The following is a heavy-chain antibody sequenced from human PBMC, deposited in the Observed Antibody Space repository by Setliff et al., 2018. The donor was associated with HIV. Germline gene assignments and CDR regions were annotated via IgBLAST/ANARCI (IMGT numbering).Heavy chain of an antibody. CDR2: ISSRGST. CDR1: GVSISSGGYY. Sequence: SETLSLTCTVSGVSISSGGYYWNWIRQHPGKGLEWIGYISSRGSTYYNPSLKSRITMSVDTSQNQVSLKLSSVTAADTAVYYCATAEYDLLTGYYYPFDYWGQGTLVTVSS. V-gene: IGHV4-31*03. J-gene: IGHJ4*02. D-gene: IGHD3-9*01. CDR3: ATAEYDLLTGYYYPFDY.